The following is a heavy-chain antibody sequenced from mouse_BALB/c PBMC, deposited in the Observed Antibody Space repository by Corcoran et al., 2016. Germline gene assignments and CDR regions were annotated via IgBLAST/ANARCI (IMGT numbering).Heavy chain of an antibody. CDR3: AREWDYYDY. CDR2: ISYDGSN. V-gene: IGHV3-6*02. CDR1: GYSITSGYY. J-gene: IGHJ2*01. Sequence: DVHLQESGPGLVKHSQALSLTCSVTGYSITSGYYWNWIRQVPGNKLEWMGYISYDGSNNYNPSLKNRISITRDTSKNQFFLKLNSVTTEDTATYYCAREWDYYDYWGQGTTLTVSS.